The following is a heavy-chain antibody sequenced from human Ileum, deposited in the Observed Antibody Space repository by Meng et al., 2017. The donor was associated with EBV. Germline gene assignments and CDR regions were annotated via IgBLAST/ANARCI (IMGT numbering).Heavy chain of an antibody. D-gene: IGHD4/OR15-4a*01. CDR2: IWYDGSDE. CDR3: ARQVPHDL. V-gene: IGHV3-33*01. Sequence: GGVVESGGGVVQPGMSLRLSCVGSGFTFSSHGMSWVRQAPGRGLEWVGLIWYDGSDEFYSDSVKGRFTISRDNSKNTVYLQMESLRVEDTAVYYCARQVPHDLWGQGTLVTVSS. J-gene: IGHJ5*02. CDR1: GFTFSSHG.